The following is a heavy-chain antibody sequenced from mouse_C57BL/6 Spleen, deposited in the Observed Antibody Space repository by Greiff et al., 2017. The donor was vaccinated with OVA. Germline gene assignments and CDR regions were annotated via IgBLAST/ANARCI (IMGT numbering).Heavy chain of an antibody. D-gene: IGHD1-1*01. Sequence: VQLQQSGPELVKPGASVKLSCKASGYTFTSYDINWVKQRPGQGLEWIGWIYPRDGSTKYNEKFKGKATLTVDTSSSTAYMELHSLTSEDSAVYVCARAITTVVATDAMDYWGQGTSVTVSS. J-gene: IGHJ4*01. CDR2: IYPRDGST. V-gene: IGHV1-85*01. CDR3: ARAITTVVATDAMDY. CDR1: GYTFTSYD.